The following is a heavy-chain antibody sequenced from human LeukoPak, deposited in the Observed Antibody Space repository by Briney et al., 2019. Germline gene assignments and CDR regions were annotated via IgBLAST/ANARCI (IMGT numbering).Heavy chain of an antibody. CDR1: GFTFSSYS. D-gene: IGHD1-26*01. V-gene: IGHV3-48*04. CDR3: ARDSPHSGSFDY. CDR2: ISNSGSSI. J-gene: IGHJ4*02. Sequence: GGSLRLSCAASGFTFSSYSMNWVRQAPGKGLEWVSYISNSGSSIYYADSVKGRFTISRDNAKNSLYLQMNSLRAEDTAVYYCARDSPHSGSFDYWGQGTLVTVSS.